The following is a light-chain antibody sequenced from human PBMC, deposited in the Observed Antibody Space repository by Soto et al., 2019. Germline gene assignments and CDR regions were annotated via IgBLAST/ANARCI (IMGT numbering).Light chain of an antibody. CDR3: AAWDDSLSGPL. V-gene: IGLV1-47*01. Sequence: QSVLTQPPSASGTPGQRVTISCSGSSSNIGTNYVYWYQQLPRTAPKLLIYRNNQRPSGVPDRFSGSKSGTSASRAISGLRSEDEADYYCAAWDDSLSGPLFGGGTTLTVL. CDR2: RNN. CDR1: SSNIGTNY. J-gene: IGLJ3*02.